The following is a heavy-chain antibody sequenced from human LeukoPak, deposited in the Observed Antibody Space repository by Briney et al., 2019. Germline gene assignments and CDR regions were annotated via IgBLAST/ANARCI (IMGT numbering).Heavy chain of an antibody. V-gene: IGHV4-61*02. D-gene: IGHD3-10*01. Sequence: PSQTLSLTCTVSGGSISSGSYYWSWIRQPAGKGLEWIGRIYTSGSTNYNPSLKSRVTISVDTSKNQFSLKLSSVTAADTAVYYCARVNSGLGTLDYWGQGTLVTVSS. CDR2: IYTSGST. CDR1: GGSISSGSYY. J-gene: IGHJ4*02. CDR3: ARVNSGLGTLDY.